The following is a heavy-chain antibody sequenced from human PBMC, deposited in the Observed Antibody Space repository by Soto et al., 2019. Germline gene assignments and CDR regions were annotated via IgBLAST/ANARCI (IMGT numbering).Heavy chain of an antibody. CDR1: GFTFSSYG. D-gene: IGHD3-22*01. J-gene: IGHJ1*01. V-gene: IGHV3-33*01. CDR3: AGMYYYDSSGYTAEYFQH. CDR2: IWYDGSNK. Sequence: LRLSCAASGFTFSSYGMHWVRQAPGKGLEWVAVIWYDGSNKYYADSVKGRFTISRDNSKNTLYLQMNSLRAEDTAVYYCAGMYYYDSSGYTAEYFQHWGQGTLVTVSS.